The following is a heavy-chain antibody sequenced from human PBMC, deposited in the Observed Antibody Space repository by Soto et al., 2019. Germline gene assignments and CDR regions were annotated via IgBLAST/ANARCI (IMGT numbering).Heavy chain of an antibody. J-gene: IGHJ6*02. Sequence: SETLSLTCTVSGGSVSSGTYYWSWIRQPPGKGLEWIGYIYYIGSTNYNPSLKSRATISVDTSKNQFSLKLNSVTAADTAVYYCARAGSSGWHHVWGQGTTVT. CDR3: ARAGSSGWHHV. CDR1: GGSVSSGTYY. V-gene: IGHV4-61*01. CDR2: IYYIGST. D-gene: IGHD6-19*01.